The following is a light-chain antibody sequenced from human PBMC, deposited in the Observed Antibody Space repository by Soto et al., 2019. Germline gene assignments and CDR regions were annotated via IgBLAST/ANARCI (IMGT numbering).Light chain of an antibody. V-gene: IGLV2-14*03. CDR2: EVN. J-gene: IGLJ3*02. CDR1: SNDVGGYDY. Sequence: QSVLTQPASVSGSRGQSITISCSGTSNDVGGYDYVSWYQQHPGKAPKLIIFEVNNRPSGISFRFSGSKSGNTAFLTISGLQAGDEADYYCSSFTGTTSLGVFGGGTKLTVL. CDR3: SSFTGTTSLGV.